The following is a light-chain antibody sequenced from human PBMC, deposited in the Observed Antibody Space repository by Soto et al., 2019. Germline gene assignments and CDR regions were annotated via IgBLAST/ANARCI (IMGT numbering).Light chain of an antibody. CDR3: QQRSNWQIT. CDR2: DAS. Sequence: EIVLTQSPATLSLSPGERATLSCRASQSVSSYLAWYQQKPGQAPRLLIYDASNRATGIPARFSGSGSGTDFTLTISSLEPEDFAVYYCQQRSNWQITFGQGT. CDR1: QSVSSY. J-gene: IGKJ5*01. V-gene: IGKV3-11*01.